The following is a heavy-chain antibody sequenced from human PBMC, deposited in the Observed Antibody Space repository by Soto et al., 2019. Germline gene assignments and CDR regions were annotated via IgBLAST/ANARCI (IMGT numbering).Heavy chain of an antibody. D-gene: IGHD2-15*01. J-gene: IGHJ3*02. CDR2: IDDSGRT. CDR3: ARWDYNCREAFDI. CDR1: GGSFSYYS. Sequence: QVHLQQGGAGLLKPSETLSLTCTVNGGSFSYYSWSWIRQTPGKGLEWIGEIDDSGRTKYNPSLKSRVNISGDTSKSQFSLKLSSVTAADAAMYYCARWDYNCREAFDIWGQGTMVTVSS. V-gene: IGHV4-34*01.